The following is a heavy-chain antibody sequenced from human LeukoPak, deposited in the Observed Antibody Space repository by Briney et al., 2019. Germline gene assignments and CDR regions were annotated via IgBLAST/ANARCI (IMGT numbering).Heavy chain of an antibody. Sequence: PGRSLRLSCAASGFTFSTYGMHWVRQAPGKGLEWVAVISYDGSNKYYAASVTGRFTISRDNSKNTLYLQMNSLRAEDTAVYYCAKLAVPAATAYYFDYWGQGTLVTVSS. CDR1: GFTFSTYG. J-gene: IGHJ4*02. CDR2: ISYDGSNK. CDR3: AKLAVPAATAYYFDY. V-gene: IGHV3-30*18. D-gene: IGHD2-2*01.